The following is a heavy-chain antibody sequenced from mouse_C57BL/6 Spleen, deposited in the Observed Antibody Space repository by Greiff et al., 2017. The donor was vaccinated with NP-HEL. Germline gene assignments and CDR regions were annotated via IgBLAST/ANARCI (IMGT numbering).Heavy chain of an antibody. V-gene: IGHV3-6*01. CDR1: GYSITSGYY. Sequence: DVQLQESGPGLVKPSQSLSLTCSVTGYSITSGYYWNWIRQFPGNKLEWMGYISYDGSNNYNPSLKNRISITRDTSKNQFFLKLNSVTTEDTATYYCARGGVYYDYDGDAMDYWGQGTSVTVSS. D-gene: IGHD2-4*01. CDR2: ISYDGSN. J-gene: IGHJ4*01. CDR3: ARGGVYYDYDGDAMDY.